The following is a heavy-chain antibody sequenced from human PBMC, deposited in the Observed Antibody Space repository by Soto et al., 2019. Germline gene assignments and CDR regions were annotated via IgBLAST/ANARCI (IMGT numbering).Heavy chain of an antibody. Sequence: QVQLVESGGGVVQPGRSLRLSCAASGFTFSSYAMHWVRQAPGKGLEWVAVISYDGSNKYYADSVKGRFTISRDNSKNTLYMQMNSLRAEDTAVYYCARGLFGVAGMDVWVQGTTVTVSS. V-gene: IGHV3-30-3*01. CDR1: GFTFSSYA. CDR3: ARGLFGVAGMDV. D-gene: IGHD3-3*01. J-gene: IGHJ6*02. CDR2: ISYDGSNK.